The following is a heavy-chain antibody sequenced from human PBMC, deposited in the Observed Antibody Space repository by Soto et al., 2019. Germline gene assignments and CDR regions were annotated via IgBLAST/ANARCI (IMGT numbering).Heavy chain of an antibody. D-gene: IGHD1-1*01. Sequence: GESLKISCNASGYSFTTYWIAWVRQMPWKGLEWMGIINPGDSDIRYSPSFQGQVTISADNSISTAYLQWSSLKASDTAMYYCAKDRGSLEQFYYYYGMDVWGQGTTVTVSS. J-gene: IGHJ6*02. CDR3: AKDRGSLEQFYYYYGMDV. V-gene: IGHV5-51*01. CDR2: INPGDSDI. CDR1: GYSFTTYW.